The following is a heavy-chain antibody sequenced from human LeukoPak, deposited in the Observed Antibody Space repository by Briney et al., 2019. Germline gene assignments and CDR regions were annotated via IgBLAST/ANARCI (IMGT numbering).Heavy chain of an antibody. CDR1: GYIFTNYW. J-gene: IGHJ5*02. CDR3: ARQHSGSGSYYGFSWFDP. CDR2: INPGDSDT. Sequence: RGESLKISCQASGYIFTNYWIGWVRQMPGKGLEWVGIINPGDSDTGYSPSFQGQVTFSADRSIGTAYLQWSSLKASDSAMYFCARQHSGSGSYYGFSWFDPWGQGTLVTVSP. D-gene: IGHD3-10*01. V-gene: IGHV5-51*01.